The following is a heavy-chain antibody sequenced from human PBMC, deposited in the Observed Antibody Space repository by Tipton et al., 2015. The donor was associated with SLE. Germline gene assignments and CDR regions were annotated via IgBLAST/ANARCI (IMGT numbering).Heavy chain of an antibody. CDR2: IYYTGNT. CDR1: GGSISSYY. V-gene: IGHV4-59*12. J-gene: IGHJ4*02. Sequence: TLSLTCIVSGGSISSYYWSWIRQPPGKGLEWIGNIYYTGNTFYSPSLKSRVTISVDTSKNQFSLKLSSVTAADTAVYRCTRVPRYNWNYIADWGQGTLVSVSS. CDR3: TRVPRYNWNYIAD. D-gene: IGHD1-7*01.